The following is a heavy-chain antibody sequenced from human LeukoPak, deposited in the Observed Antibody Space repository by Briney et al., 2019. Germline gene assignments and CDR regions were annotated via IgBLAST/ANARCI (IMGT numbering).Heavy chain of an antibody. D-gene: IGHD3-22*01. V-gene: IGHV1-46*01. J-gene: IGHJ4*02. CDR1: GYTFTSYY. CDR2: INPSGGNT. CDR3: YYRVSSGYLT. Sequence: ASVKVSCKASGYTFTSYYMHWVRQASGQGLEWMGIINPSGGNTNYAQKFQGRVSMTRDTSISTAYMELSSLRSDDTAVYYCYYRVSSGYLTWGQGTLVAVSS.